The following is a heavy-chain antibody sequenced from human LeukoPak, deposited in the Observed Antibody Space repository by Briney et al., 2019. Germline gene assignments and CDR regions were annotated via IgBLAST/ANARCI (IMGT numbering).Heavy chain of an antibody. J-gene: IGHJ4*01. Sequence: SVKVSCKASGGTFSSSSINWVRQAPGQGLEWMGGLIPVFARPNYAQNFQGRVTIAADQSTSTVYMELSSLRSEDTAVYYCASQTDGGWGSETKLEFWGQGTLVTVSS. D-gene: IGHD1-26*01. CDR1: GGTFSSSS. V-gene: IGHV1-69*01. CDR3: ASQTDGGWGSETKLEF. CDR2: LIPVFARP.